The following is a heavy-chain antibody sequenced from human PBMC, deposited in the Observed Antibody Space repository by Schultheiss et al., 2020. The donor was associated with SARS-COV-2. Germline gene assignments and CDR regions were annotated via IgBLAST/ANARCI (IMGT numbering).Heavy chain of an antibody. D-gene: IGHD4-23*01. CDR3: AKDGSDTVVTPFDY. CDR1: GFTFSSYA. J-gene: IGHJ4*02. CDR2: ISGSGGST. Sequence: GGSLRLSCAASGFTFSSYAMSWVRQAPGKGLEWVSAISGSGGSTYYADSVKGRFTISRDNSKNTLYLQMNSLRAEDTALYYCAKDGSDTVVTPFDYWGQGTLVTVSS. V-gene: IGHV3-23*01.